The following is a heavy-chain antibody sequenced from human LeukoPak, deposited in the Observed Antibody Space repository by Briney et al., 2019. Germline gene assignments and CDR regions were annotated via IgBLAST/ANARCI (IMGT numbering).Heavy chain of an antibody. CDR1: GGTFISYA. CDR3: ARDRHDYGDYVADY. J-gene: IGHJ4*02. Sequence: GASVKVPCKASGGTFISYAISWVRQAPGQGLEWMGGIIPIFGTANYAQKFQGRVTITADESTSTAYMELSSLRSEDTAVYYCARDRHDYGDYVADYWGQGTLVTVSS. V-gene: IGHV1-69*13. CDR2: IIPIFGTA. D-gene: IGHD4-17*01.